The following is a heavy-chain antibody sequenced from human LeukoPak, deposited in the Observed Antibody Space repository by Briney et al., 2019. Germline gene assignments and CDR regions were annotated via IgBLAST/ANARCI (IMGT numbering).Heavy chain of an antibody. J-gene: IGHJ4*02. Sequence: PGGSLRLSCAASGVTFSIYAMSWVRQAPGKGLEWVSGIAGSGGTTYYADSVKGRFTISRDTSKNTLYLQMNSLRAEDTAIYYCAKHQRGGYDSPRHSWGQGALVTVSS. CDR3: AKHQRGGYDSPRHS. V-gene: IGHV3-23*01. CDR2: IAGSGGTT. D-gene: IGHD5-12*01. CDR1: GVTFSIYA.